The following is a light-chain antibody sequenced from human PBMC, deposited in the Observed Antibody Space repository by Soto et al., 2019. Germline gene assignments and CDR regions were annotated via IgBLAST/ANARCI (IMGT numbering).Light chain of an antibody. Sequence: DIQMTQSPSSLSAFVGDRVTITCRASPSIRSFLNWYQQKPGKAPKLLIYAASSLQSGVPSRFSGGGSGTDFTLTISRLQPGDFATSYCKQSYTTPLTFGPGTTVDIK. V-gene: IGKV1-39*01. CDR1: PSIRSF. J-gene: IGKJ3*01. CDR2: AAS. CDR3: KQSYTTPLT.